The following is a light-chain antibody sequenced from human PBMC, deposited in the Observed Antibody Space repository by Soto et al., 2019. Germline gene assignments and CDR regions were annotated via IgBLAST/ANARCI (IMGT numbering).Light chain of an antibody. Sequence: DIQMTQSPSSLSASVEDSVTITCRASQSITTFLNWYQQKPGRAPNLLIYRASSLQSGVPSRFSGSGSGTDFTLTISSLQPEDFAFYYCQQSYSTPFTFGQGTNLEV. CDR1: QSITTF. CDR2: RAS. J-gene: IGKJ2*01. CDR3: QQSYSTPFT. V-gene: IGKV1-39*01.